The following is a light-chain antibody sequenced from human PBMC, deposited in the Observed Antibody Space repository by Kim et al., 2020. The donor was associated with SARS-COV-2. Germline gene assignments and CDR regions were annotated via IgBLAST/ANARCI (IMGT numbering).Light chain of an antibody. Sequence: VSPAQTARITCSGDKLGDKYACWYQQKPGHSPVLVIYQDSKRPSGIPERFSGSNSGNTATLTISGTQAMDEADYYCQAWDSSTAVFGGGTQLTVL. CDR3: QAWDSSTAV. CDR1: KLGDKY. CDR2: QDS. J-gene: IGLJ3*02. V-gene: IGLV3-1*01.